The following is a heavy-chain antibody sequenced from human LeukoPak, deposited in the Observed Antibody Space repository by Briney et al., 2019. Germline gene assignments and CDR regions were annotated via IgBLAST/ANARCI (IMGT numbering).Heavy chain of an antibody. Sequence: SETLSLTCAVYGGSFSGYYWSWIRQPPGKGLEWIGEINHSGSTNYNPSLKSRVTISVDTSKNQFSLKLSPVTAADTAVYYCARGYSGSYYASRPKLGLDYWGQGTLVTVSS. J-gene: IGHJ4*02. D-gene: IGHD1-26*01. CDR1: GGSFSGYY. CDR2: INHSGST. CDR3: ARGYSGSYYASRPKLGLDY. V-gene: IGHV4-34*01.